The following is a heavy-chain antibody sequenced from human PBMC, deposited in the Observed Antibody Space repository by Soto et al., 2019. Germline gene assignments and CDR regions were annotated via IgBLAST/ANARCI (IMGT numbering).Heavy chain of an antibody. CDR2: INPNSGGT. CDR3: ARSEQWLVPSYYYYGMDV. D-gene: IGHD6-19*01. Sequence: ASVKVSCKASGGTFSSYTISWVRQAPGQRLEWMGRINPNSGGTNYAQKFQGWVTMTRDTSISTAYMELSRLRSDDTAVYYCARSEQWLVPSYYYYGMDVWGQGTTVTVSS. J-gene: IGHJ6*02. V-gene: IGHV1-2*04. CDR1: GGTFSSYT.